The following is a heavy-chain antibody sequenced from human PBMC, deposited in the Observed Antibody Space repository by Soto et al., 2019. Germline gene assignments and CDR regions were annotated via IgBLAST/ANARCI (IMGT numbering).Heavy chain of an antibody. D-gene: IGHD1-20*01. CDR3: AKKYKSAGWLET. CDR2: INPATGNT. J-gene: IGHJ5*02. V-gene: IGHV1-3*01. Sequence: ASVKVSCKASGYTFATYAIHWVRQAPGEGLEWMGWINPATGNTEYSEKFQDRVTLTRDTSATTAYMELRGLRFEDTAVYYCAKKYKSAGWLETWGKGTLVTVSS. CDR1: GYTFATYA.